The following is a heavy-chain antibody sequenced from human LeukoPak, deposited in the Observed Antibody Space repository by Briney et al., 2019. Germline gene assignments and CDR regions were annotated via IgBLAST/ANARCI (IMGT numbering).Heavy chain of an antibody. CDR2: ISGSGGGT. CDR1: GFTFSSYA. CDR3: AKDHFRYSSSWYFDY. V-gene: IGHV3-23*01. J-gene: IGHJ4*02. D-gene: IGHD6-13*01. Sequence: GGSLRLSCVASGFTFSSYAMSWVRQAPGKGLEWVSGISGSGGGTYYADSVKGRFTISRDNSKNTLYLQMNSLRAEDTAVYYCAKDHFRYSSSWYFDYWGQGTLVTVSS.